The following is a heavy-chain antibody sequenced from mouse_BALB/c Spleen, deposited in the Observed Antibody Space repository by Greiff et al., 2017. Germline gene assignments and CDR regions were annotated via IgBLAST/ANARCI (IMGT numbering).Heavy chain of an antibody. CDR1: GYSFTDYN. J-gene: IGHJ3*01. V-gene: IGHV1S135*01. Sequence: VQLQQSGPELVKPCASVRVSCKDSGYSFTDYNMYRLKRSHGKSRVWIVYIDPYNGGTRYNQKFKGKATLTVDKSSSTAFMHLNSLTSEDSAVYYCARWDYDYGFAYWGQGTLVTVAA. CDR3: ARWDYDYGFAY. D-gene: IGHD2-4*01. CDR2: IDPYNGGT.